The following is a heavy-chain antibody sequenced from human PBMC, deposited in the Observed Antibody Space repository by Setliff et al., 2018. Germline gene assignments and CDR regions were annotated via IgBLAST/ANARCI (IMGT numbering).Heavy chain of an antibody. Sequence: SETLSLTCDVYDGAFSTYYWTWIRQPPGKGLEWIGEINHRGSTNYNPSLMSRVTISVDTSKNQFSLKLRSVTAADTAVYYCARLSWDGLRYYGLDVWGQGATVTVS. J-gene: IGHJ6*02. CDR2: INHRGST. V-gene: IGHV4-34*01. CDR3: ARLSWDGLRYYGLDV. D-gene: IGHD3-10*01. CDR1: DGAFSTYY.